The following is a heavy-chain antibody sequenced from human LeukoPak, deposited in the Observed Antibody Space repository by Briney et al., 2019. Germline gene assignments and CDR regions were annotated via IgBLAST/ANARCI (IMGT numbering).Heavy chain of an antibody. D-gene: IGHD2-2*01. CDR1: GYTFTSYG. CDR3: ARGDIVVVPADGYYFDY. CDR2: ISSYNGNT. J-gene: IGHJ4*02. V-gene: IGHV1-18*01. Sequence: ASVKVSCKASGYTFTSYGISWVRQAPGQGLEWMGWISSYNGNTNYAQKLQGRATMTTDTSTSTAYMELRSLRSEDTTVYYCARGDIVVVPADGYYFDYWGQGTLVTVSS.